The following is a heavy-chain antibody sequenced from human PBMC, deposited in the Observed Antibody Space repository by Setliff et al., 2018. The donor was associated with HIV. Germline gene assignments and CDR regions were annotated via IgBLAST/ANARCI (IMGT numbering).Heavy chain of an antibody. D-gene: IGHD6-13*01. CDR2: IFHSGST. V-gene: IGHV4-38-2*01. Sequence: SETLSLTCAVSGYSISSGYYWGWIQQPPGKGLECIGSIFHSGSTYYSPSLKSRVTISVDTSKNQFSLKLSSVTAADTAVYYCARGKAGTWGGYYYYMDVWGKGTTGTVSS. J-gene: IGHJ6*03. CDR1: GYSISSGYY. CDR3: ARGKAGTWGGYYYYMDV.